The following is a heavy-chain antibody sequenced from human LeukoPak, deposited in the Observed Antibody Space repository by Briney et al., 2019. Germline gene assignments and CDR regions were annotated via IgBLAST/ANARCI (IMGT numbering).Heavy chain of an antibody. J-gene: IGHJ4*02. CDR3: SRGEYDILTGSIAPPDY. CDR1: GYTFTSYY. CDR2: INPSGGST. D-gene: IGHD3-9*01. V-gene: IGHV1-46*01. Sequence: ASVKVSCKASGYTFTSYYMHWVRQAPGQGLEWMGIINPSGGSTNYAQKFQGRVTMTRDTSTSTVYMELSSLRSEDTAVYYCSRGEYDILTGSIAPPDYWGQGTLVTVSS.